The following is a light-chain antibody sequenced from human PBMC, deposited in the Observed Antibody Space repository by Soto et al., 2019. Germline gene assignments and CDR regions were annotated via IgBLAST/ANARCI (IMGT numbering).Light chain of an antibody. V-gene: IGKV3-15*01. CDR2: AAS. CDR3: QQYINWPRT. CDR1: QSVSSS. Sequence: EIVMTQSPATLSVSPGERVTVSCRASQSVSSSLAWYQQKPGQAPRLLIYAASTRVTGVPARFSGSGSGTEFTLTISSLQSEDFAVYHCQQYINWPRTFGQGTKVEIK. J-gene: IGKJ1*01.